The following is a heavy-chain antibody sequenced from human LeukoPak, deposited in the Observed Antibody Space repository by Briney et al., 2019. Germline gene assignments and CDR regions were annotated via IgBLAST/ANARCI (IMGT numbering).Heavy chain of an antibody. CDR1: GYTFPDSY. Sequence: ASVKVSCKASGYTFPDSYLHWVRQAPGHGLEWMGIINPTGGSTSYAQKFQGRVTMTRDTSTSTVYMELSSLRSEDTAVYYCARSGGSYYFDYWGQGTLVTVSS. J-gene: IGHJ4*02. V-gene: IGHV1-46*01. CDR2: INPTGGST. CDR3: ARSGGSYYFDY. D-gene: IGHD1-26*01.